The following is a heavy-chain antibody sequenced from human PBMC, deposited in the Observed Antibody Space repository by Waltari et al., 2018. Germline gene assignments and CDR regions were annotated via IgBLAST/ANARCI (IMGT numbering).Heavy chain of an antibody. CDR3: AKQERFDFWSGYFFY. CDR1: GFSFSSYA. J-gene: IGHJ4*02. D-gene: IGHD3-3*01. V-gene: IGHV3-23*01. CDR2: ISGSGVDT. Sequence: DVQLLESGGGLLQPGGSLRLSCAASGFSFSSYAMSWVRQAPGKGLEWVSGISGSGVDTHYADSVKGRFTTSRDNSKNTLYLELNSLRAEDTAVYYCAKQERFDFWSGYFFYWGQGTMVTVSS.